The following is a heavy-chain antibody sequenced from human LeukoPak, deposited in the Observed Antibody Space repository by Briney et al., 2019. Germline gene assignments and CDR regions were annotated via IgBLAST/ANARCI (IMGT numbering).Heavy chain of an antibody. J-gene: IGHJ6*02. Sequence: PSETLSLTYAVSGGSMNTYYWTWIRQPPGKGLEWIGNIYYSGNTNYNPSLKSRVTISVDTSKNQFSLRLSSVTAADTAVYYCAKVVVGATNFYYGMDDWGQGTTVTVSS. CDR1: GGSMNTYY. CDR2: IYYSGNT. V-gene: IGHV4-59*08. CDR3: AKVVVGATNFYYGMDD. D-gene: IGHD1-26*01.